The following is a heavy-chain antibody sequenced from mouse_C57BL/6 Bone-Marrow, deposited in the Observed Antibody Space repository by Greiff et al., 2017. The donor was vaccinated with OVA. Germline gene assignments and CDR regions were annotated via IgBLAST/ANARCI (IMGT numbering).Heavy chain of an antibody. CDR3: ARSIYGNYWYFDV. V-gene: IGHV1-52*01. J-gene: IGHJ1*03. CDR1: GYTFTSYW. D-gene: IGHD2-1*01. CDR2: IDPSDSET. Sequence: QVQLQHPGAELVRPGSSVKLSCKASGYTFTSYWMHWVKQRPIQGLEWIGNIDPSDSETHYNQKFKDKATLTVDKSSSTAYMQLSSLTSVDSAVYYCARSIYGNYWYFDVWGTGTTVTVSS.